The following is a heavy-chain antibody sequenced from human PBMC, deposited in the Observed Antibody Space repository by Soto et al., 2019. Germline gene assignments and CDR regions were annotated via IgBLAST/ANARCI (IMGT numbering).Heavy chain of an antibody. CDR1: GYTFTSYG. D-gene: IGHD3-22*01. CDR3: ARGGTTYYYDSSANWFDP. CDR2: ISAYNGNT. J-gene: IGHJ5*02. Sequence: GASVKVSCKASGYTFTSYGISWVRQAPGQGLEWMGWISAYNGNTNYAQKLQGRVTMTTDTSTSTAYMELRSLRSDDTAVYYCARGGTTYYYDSSANWFDPWGQGTLVTDSS. V-gene: IGHV1-18*01.